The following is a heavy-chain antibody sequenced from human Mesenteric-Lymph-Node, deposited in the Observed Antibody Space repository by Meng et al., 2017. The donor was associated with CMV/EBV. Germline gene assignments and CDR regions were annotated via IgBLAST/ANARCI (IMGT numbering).Heavy chain of an antibody. CDR3: ARAPVCTDTYNWFDP. J-gene: IGHJ5*02. CDR1: GFTFSSYS. CDR2: ISSSSSYI. D-gene: IGHD2-8*01. Sequence: GESLKISCAASGFTFSSYSMNWVRQAPGKGLEWVSSISSSSSYIYYADSVKGRFTISRDNAKNSLYLQMNSLRAEDTAVYYCARAPVCTDTYNWFDPWGQGTLVTVSS. V-gene: IGHV3-21*01.